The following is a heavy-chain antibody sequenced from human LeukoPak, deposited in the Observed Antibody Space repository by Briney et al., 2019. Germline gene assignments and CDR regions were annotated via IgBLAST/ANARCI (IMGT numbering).Heavy chain of an antibody. D-gene: IGHD3-10*01. CDR1: GFTFSSYS. CDR3: ARDMSGTMVREEYYFDY. J-gene: IGHJ4*02. V-gene: IGHV3-21*01. Sequence: GGSLRLSCAASGFTFSSYSMNWVRQAPGKGLEWVSSISSSSSYIYYADSVRGRFTISRDNAKNSLYLQMNSLGAEDTAVYYCARDMSGTMVREEYYFDYWGQGTLVTVSS. CDR2: ISSSSSYI.